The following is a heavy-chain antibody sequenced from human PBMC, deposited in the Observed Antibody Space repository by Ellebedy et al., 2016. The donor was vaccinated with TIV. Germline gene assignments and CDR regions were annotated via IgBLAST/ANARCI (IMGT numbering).Heavy chain of an antibody. V-gene: IGHV3-23*01. CDR3: AKSRFDGVVTTYYFDY. J-gene: IGHJ4*02. Sequence: GESLKISXAASGFTFSSYAMSWVRQAPGKGLEWVSAISGSGGSTYYADSVKGRFTISRDNSKNTLYLQMNSLRAEDTAVYYCAKSRFDGVVTTYYFDYWGQGTLVTVSS. CDR2: ISGSGGST. CDR1: GFTFSSYA. D-gene: IGHD1-14*01.